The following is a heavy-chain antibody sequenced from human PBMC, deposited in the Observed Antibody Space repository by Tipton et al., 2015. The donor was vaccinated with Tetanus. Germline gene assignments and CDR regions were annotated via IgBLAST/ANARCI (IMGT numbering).Heavy chain of an antibody. CDR3: GGRDRTTGTTLGLFDH. V-gene: IGHV3-49*03. CDR1: GFTFDDYG. Sequence: SLRLSCTGSGFTFDDYGMNWFRQAPGKGLEWIGLIRSKDYGGTTEYAASVKDRFTISRDDSKSTAYLQMDSLKTEDTAVYYCGGRDRTTGTTLGLFDHWGQGILVTVSS. CDR2: IRSKDYGGTT. D-gene: IGHD1-1*01. J-gene: IGHJ4*02.